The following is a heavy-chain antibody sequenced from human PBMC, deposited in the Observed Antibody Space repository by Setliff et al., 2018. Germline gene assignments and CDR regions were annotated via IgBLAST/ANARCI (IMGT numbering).Heavy chain of an antibody. D-gene: IGHD3-22*01. CDR1: GYTFSNYG. CDR2: ISAYSGNT. Sequence: GASVKVSCKASGYTFSNYGISWVRQAPGQGLEWMGWISAYSGNTNYAQRLQGRVTMTTDTSTSTAYMELRSLRSDDTAVYYCAREGFYYDRYSQSTPAPSLGADGSSPSSNYY. V-gene: IGHV1-18*01. CDR3: AREGFYYDRYSQSTPAPSLGADGSSPSSNYY. J-gene: IGHJ6*01.